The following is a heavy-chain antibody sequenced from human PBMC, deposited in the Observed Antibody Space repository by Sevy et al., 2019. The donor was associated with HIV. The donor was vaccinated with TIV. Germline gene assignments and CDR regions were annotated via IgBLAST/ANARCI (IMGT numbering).Heavy chain of an antibody. CDR3: ARGGDFNDRSAKRDFDY. CDR2: IWNDGSNK. CDR1: GFTFSNYG. J-gene: IGHJ4*02. D-gene: IGHD3-22*01. Sequence: GGSLRLSCAASGFTFSNYGMHWVRQAPGKGLEWVAVIWNDGSNKYYADSVEGRFPISRDNSKNTLYMQMNGLRVEDTAVYFCARGGDFNDRSAKRDFDYWGQGTLVTVSS. V-gene: IGHV3-33*01.